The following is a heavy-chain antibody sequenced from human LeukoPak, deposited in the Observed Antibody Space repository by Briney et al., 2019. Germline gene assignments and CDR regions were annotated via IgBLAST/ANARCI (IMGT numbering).Heavy chain of an antibody. D-gene: IGHD3-10*01. V-gene: IGHV3-23*01. CDR1: GFTFSSYP. J-gene: IGHJ6*02. CDR3: AKDRATMVRGVITGFMDV. CDR2: ISGSGGST. Sequence: GGSLRLSCAASGFTFSSYPMSWVRQAPGKGLEWVSAISGSGGSTYYADSVKGRFTISRDNSKNTLYLQMNSLRAEDTAVYYCAKDRATMVRGVITGFMDVWGQGTTVTVSS.